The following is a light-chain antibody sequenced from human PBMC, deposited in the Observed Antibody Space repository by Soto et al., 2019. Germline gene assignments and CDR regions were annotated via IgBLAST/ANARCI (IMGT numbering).Light chain of an antibody. CDR3: QSYDRSLLYV. CDR1: SSNIGAGYD. Sequence: QSVLTQPPSVSGAPGQRVTISCTGSSSNIGAGYDVHWYQQLPGTAPKLLIYGNSNRPSGVPDRFSGSKSGTSASLAITGLQAEDEADYYCQSYDRSLLYVFGTGPKLTVL. J-gene: IGLJ1*01. V-gene: IGLV1-40*01. CDR2: GNS.